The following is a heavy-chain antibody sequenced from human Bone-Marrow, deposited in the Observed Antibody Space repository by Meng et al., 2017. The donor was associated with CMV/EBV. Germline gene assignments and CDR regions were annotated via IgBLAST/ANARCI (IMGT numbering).Heavy chain of an antibody. D-gene: IGHD2-2*02. CDR2: IIPIFGTA. J-gene: IGHJ6*02. V-gene: IGHV1-69*05. CDR1: GGTFSSYA. Sequence: SVKVSCKASGGTFSSYAISWVRQAPGQGLEWMGGIIPIFGTANYAQKFQGRVTITTDESTSTAYMELSSLRSEDTAVYYCARGSIGYCSSTSCYIRTFSVMDVWGQGNTVTVSS. CDR3: ARGSIGYCSSTSCYIRTFSVMDV.